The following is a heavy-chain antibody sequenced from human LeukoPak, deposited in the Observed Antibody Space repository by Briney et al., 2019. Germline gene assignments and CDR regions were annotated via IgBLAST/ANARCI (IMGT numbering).Heavy chain of an antibody. J-gene: IGHJ4*02. V-gene: IGHV5-10-1*01. D-gene: IGHD6-13*01. CDR3: ARGVYRGRAFVY. Sequence: HGESLKISCKGSGYSFTNYWISWVRQMPGKGLEWMGRIDPSDSYTNYSPSFQGHLTISADKSISTAYLQWSSLKASDTAMYYCARGVYRGRAFVYWGQGTLVTVSS. CDR2: IDPSDSYT. CDR1: GYSFTNYW.